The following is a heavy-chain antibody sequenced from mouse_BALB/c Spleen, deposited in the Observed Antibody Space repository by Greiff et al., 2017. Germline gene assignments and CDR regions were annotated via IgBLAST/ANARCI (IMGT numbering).Heavy chain of an antibody. CDR2: IDPANGNT. D-gene: IGHD1-2*01. V-gene: IGHV14-3*02. CDR1: GFTITDTY. Sequence: VQLQQSGAELVKPGASVKLSCTASGFTITDTYMHWVKQRPEQGLEWIGRIDPANGNTKYDPKFQGKATITADTSSNTAYLQLSSLTSEDTAVYYCASLTTATEYAMDYWGQGTSVTVSS. CDR3: ASLTTATEYAMDY. J-gene: IGHJ4*01.